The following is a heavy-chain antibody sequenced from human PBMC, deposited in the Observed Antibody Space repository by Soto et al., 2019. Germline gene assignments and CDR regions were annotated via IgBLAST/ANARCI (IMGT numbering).Heavy chain of an antibody. CDR2: IKSKTDGGTT. Sequence: PGGSLRLSCAASGFTFSNAWMSWVRQAPGKGLEWVGRIKSKTDGGTTDYAAPVKGRFTISRDDSKNTLYLQMNSLKTEDTAVYYCTTDLPYDSSGYYPRGDYFDYWGQGTLVTVSS. D-gene: IGHD3-22*01. V-gene: IGHV3-15*01. J-gene: IGHJ4*02. CDR3: TTDLPYDSSGYYPRGDYFDY. CDR1: GFTFSNAW.